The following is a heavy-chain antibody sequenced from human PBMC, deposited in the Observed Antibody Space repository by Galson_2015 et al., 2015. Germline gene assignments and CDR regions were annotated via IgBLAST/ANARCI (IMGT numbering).Heavy chain of an antibody. CDR3: ARAHSSSWYGYYYYYMDV. CDR2: TYHRSKRYN. D-gene: IGHD6-13*01. CDR1: GDSVSSNSAA. V-gene: IGHV6-1*01. J-gene: IGHJ6*03. Sequence: CAISGDSVSSNSAAWNWIRQSPSRGLEWLGRTYHRSKRYNDYAVSVKSRITINPDTSKNQFSLQLNSVTPEDTAVYYCARAHSSSWYGYYYYYMDVWGKGTTVTVSS.